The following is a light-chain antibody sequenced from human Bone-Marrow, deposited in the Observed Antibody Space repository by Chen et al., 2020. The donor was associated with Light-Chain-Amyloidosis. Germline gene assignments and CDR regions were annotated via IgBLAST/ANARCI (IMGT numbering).Light chain of an antibody. CDR1: SSDVGGDNH. Sequence: QSALTQPASVSGSPGPSITISCPGTSSDVGGDNHVSWYQQHPDKAPKLMIDEVTNRPSWVPDRFAGAKSDNTASLTISGLQTEDEADDFCSSYTITNTLVFGRGTRVTVL. V-gene: IGLV2-14*01. CDR3: SSYTITNTLV. J-gene: IGLJ1*01. CDR2: EVT.